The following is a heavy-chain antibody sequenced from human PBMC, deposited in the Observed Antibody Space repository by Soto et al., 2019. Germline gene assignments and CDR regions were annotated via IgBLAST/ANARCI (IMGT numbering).Heavy chain of an antibody. D-gene: IGHD1-26*01. Sequence: QVTLKESGPVLVKPTETLTLTCTVSGFSLSNARMGVSWIRQPPGKALEWLAHIFSNDEKSYSTSLKSRLTLPKDTPKSQVLLTMTNMDPVDTATYYCARFLSEWELLRYDAFDIWGQGTMVTVSS. CDR3: ARFLSEWELLRYDAFDI. CDR1: GFSLSNARMG. V-gene: IGHV2-26*01. CDR2: IFSNDEK. J-gene: IGHJ3*02.